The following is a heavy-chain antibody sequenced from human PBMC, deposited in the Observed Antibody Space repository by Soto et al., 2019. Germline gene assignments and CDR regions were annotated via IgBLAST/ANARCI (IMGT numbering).Heavy chain of an antibody. D-gene: IGHD2-15*01. CDR1: GFTFSTYD. CDR3: AKVSISKSSAVTFDS. J-gene: IGHJ4*02. Sequence: QVQLVESGGGMVQPGRSLRLSCTDSGFTFSTYDMHWVRQAPGKGLEWVAVVSYDAGYKNYADSVKGRFTISRDNSKNTLYLQMNGLRPEDTAVYYCAKVSISKSSAVTFDSWGQGTLVTVSS. CDR2: VSYDAGYK. V-gene: IGHV3-30*18.